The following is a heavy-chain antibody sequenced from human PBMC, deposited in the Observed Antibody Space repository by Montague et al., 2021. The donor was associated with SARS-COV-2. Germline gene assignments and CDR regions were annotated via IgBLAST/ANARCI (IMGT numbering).Heavy chain of an antibody. CDR2: IQQGGNEK. V-gene: IGHV3-7*01. D-gene: IGHD6-19*01. J-gene: IGHJ4*02. CDR3: ARVDQDSRGWYDY. CDR1: GFTFSNYW. Sequence: SLRISCAASGFTFSNYWMSLFRQAPGKGLEWVAHIQQGGNEKYYVDSVKGRFTISRDNVKNSLFMQMNSLRAGDTAVYYCARVDQDSRGWYDYWGRGTLVTVSS.